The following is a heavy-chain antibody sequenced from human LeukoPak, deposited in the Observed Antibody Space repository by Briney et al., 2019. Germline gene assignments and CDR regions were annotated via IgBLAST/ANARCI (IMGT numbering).Heavy chain of an antibody. D-gene: IGHD6-19*01. J-gene: IGHJ4*02. Sequence: PSETLSLTCNVSGYSISSGYYWGWIRQPPGKGLEWIGSIYHSGSTYYNPSLKSRVTISVDTSKNQFSLKLNSVTAADTAVYYCARDSSGWYRGVFDYWGQGTLVTVSS. V-gene: IGHV4-38-2*02. CDR3: ARDSSGWYRGVFDY. CDR2: IYHSGST. CDR1: GYSISSGYY.